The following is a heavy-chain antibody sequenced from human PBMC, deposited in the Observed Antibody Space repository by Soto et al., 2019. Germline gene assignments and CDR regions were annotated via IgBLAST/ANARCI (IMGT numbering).Heavy chain of an antibody. Sequence: QVHLVQSGDDVRKPGSSVKVSCKASGYIFVNYGIAWVRQAPGQGLEWMGCISPDSGNTHYASNVQGRHTMTTDTSKNTAYMDLGSLTSDDTAVYYCSMVDNYVTPTTQEVWGQGTTVTVSS. V-gene: IGHV1-18*01. J-gene: IGHJ6*02. CDR3: SMVDNYVTPTTQEV. CDR2: ISPDSGNT. CDR1: GYIFVNYG. D-gene: IGHD3-16*01.